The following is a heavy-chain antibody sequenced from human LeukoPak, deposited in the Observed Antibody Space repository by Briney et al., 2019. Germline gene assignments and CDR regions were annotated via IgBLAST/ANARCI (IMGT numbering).Heavy chain of an antibody. D-gene: IGHD2/OR15-2a*01. CDR2: TIPIHCTP. V-gene: IGHV1-69*10. CDR3: ARERAFEGFYYSGMDV. Sequence: GAAVNVSCKASGDTFISHGISWVRQAPGQGVEWMGVTIPIHCTPIYAQKFRGRVTITADKSTNTAHMEVSSLRSADTAVYYCARERAFEGFYYSGMDVWGKGTTVIVSS. J-gene: IGHJ6*04. CDR1: GDTFISHG.